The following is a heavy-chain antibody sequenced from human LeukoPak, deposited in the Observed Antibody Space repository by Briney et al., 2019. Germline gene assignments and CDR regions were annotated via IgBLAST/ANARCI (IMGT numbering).Heavy chain of an antibody. J-gene: IGHJ4*02. V-gene: IGHV1-46*01. CDR2: ISPSGGST. CDR1: GYTFTSNY. D-gene: IGHD3-10*01. Sequence: ASVKVSCKAFGYTFTSNYMHWVRQAPGQGPEWMGVISPSGGSTTYAQKFQGRVTLTRDMSTSTDYLELSSLRAEDTAVYYRAKDFRRRHGISMVRGVRVRSFPSDYWGQGTLVTVSS. CDR3: AKDFRRRHGISMVRGVRVRSFPSDY.